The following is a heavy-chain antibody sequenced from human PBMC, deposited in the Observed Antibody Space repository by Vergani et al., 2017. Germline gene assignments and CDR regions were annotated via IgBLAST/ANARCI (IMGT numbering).Heavy chain of an antibody. D-gene: IGHD2-21*02. Sequence: QVQLQESGPGLVKPSETLSLTCTVSGGSISSYYWIWIRQPPGKGLEWIGYIYYSGSTNYNPSLKSRVTISVDTSKNQFSLKLSSVTAADTAVYYCARRVVTAFTFDYWGQGTLVTVSS. V-gene: IGHV4-59*01. CDR1: GGSISSYY. CDR3: ARRVVTAFTFDY. J-gene: IGHJ4*02. CDR2: IYYSGST.